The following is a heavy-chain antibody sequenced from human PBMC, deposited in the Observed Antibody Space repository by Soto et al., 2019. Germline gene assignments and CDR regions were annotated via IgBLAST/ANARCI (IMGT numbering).Heavy chain of an antibody. CDR3: AKTRTWESCYDYYYGMDV. J-gene: IGHJ6*02. D-gene: IGHD5-12*01. CDR1: GFTFSSYA. CDR2: ISGSGGST. Sequence: GGSLRLSCAASGFTFSSYAMSWVRQAPGKGLEWVSAISGSGGSTYYADSVKGRFTISRDNSKNTLYLQMNSLRAEDTAVYYCAKTRTWESCYDYYYGMDVWGQGTTVTVSS. V-gene: IGHV3-23*01.